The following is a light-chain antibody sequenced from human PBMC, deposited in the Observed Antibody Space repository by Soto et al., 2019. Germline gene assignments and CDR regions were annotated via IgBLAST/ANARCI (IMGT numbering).Light chain of an antibody. J-gene: IGKJ1*01. V-gene: IGKV3-15*01. Sequence: EIVMTQSPATLSVSPGERATLSCRASQSVSRNLAWYQQKPGQAPRLLIYGASTRATGIPDRFSGSGSGTEFTPIISSLQSEDFVVYYCQQYTNWPPWTFGQGT. CDR3: QQYTNWPPWT. CDR1: QSVSRN. CDR2: GAS.